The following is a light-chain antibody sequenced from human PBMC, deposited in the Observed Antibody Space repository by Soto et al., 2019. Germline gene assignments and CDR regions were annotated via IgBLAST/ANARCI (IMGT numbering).Light chain of an antibody. Sequence: QSALTQPASVSGSPGQSITISCTGTSSDVGGYSYVSWYQQHPGKAPKLMIYDVSNWPSGVSNRFSGSKSGNTASLTISGLQAEDEADYYCSSYTSSRTLVFGGGTKLTVL. CDR2: DVS. CDR1: SSDVGGYSY. V-gene: IGLV2-14*01. J-gene: IGLJ2*01. CDR3: SSYTSSRTLV.